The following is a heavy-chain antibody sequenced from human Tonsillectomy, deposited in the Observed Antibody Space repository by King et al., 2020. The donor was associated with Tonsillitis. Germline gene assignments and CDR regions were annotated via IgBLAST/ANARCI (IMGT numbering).Heavy chain of an antibody. CDR1: GYTFSSYA. CDR2: INTNTGNP. J-gene: IGHJ5*02. Sequence: VQLVESGSELKKPGASVKVSCKASGYTFSSYAMNWVRQAPGQGLEWMGWINTNTGNPTYAQGFTGRVVFSLDTSVSTAYLQISSLKAEDTAVYYCARDALNTESLYRNWFHPRGQGTLVTVSS. V-gene: IGHV7-4-1*02. CDR3: ARDALNTESLYRNWFHP. D-gene: IGHD2-2*02.